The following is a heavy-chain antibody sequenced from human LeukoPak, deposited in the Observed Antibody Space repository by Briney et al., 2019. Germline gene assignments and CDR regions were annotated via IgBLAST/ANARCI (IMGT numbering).Heavy chain of an antibody. CDR2: MNPNSGNT. J-gene: IGHJ4*02. CDR1: GYTFTSYD. Sequence: ASVNVSCKASGYTFTSYDINWVRQATGQGLEWMGWMNPNSGNTGYAQKFQGRVTITRNTSISTAYMELSSLRSEDTAVYYCARGNVDKPFDYWGQGTLVTVSS. CDR3: ARGNVDKPFDY. D-gene: IGHD5-12*01. V-gene: IGHV1-8*03.